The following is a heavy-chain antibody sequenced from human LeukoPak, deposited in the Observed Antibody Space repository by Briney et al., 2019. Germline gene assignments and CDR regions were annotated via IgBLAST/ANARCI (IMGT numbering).Heavy chain of an antibody. D-gene: IGHD3-22*01. V-gene: IGHV4-34*01. CDR1: GGSFSGYY. CDR3: ARETQWLIDY. Sequence: SETLSLTCAVYGGSFSGYYWSWIRQPPGKGLEWIGEINHSGSTNYNPSLKSRVTISVDTSKNQFSLKLSSVTAADTAVYYCARETQWLIDYRGQGTLVTVSS. J-gene: IGHJ4*02. CDR2: INHSGST.